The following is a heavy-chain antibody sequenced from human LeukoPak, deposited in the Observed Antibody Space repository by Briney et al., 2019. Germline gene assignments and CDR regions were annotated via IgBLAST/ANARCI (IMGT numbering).Heavy chain of an antibody. V-gene: IGHV4-59*01. CDR3: ARDHWLFSSKTWYYYDMDV. Sequence: SETLSLTCVVSGGSISPYYWSWIRQSPGKGLEWIGYIDPSGSASYNPSLKSRVTIFVDTSKNLFSLILTSVSASDTAIYYCARDHWLFSSKTWYYYDMDVWGQGTTVTVSS. CDR1: GGSISPYY. CDR2: IDPSGSA. J-gene: IGHJ6*02. D-gene: IGHD3-9*01.